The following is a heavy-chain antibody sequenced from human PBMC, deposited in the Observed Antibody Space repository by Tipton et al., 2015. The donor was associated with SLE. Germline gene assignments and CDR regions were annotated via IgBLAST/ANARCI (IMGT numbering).Heavy chain of an antibody. V-gene: IGHV4-59*01. CDR1: GGSFSGYY. J-gene: IGHJ4*02. CDR3: ARTSGNYYY. D-gene: IGHD1-26*01. Sequence: TLSLTCAVYGGSFSGYYWAWIRQSPEKGLEWIGYIHHSGSTTYNPSLKSRVTISVDTSKNQFSLKLSSVTAADTAVYYCARTSGNYYYWGQGTLVTVSS. CDR2: IHHSGST.